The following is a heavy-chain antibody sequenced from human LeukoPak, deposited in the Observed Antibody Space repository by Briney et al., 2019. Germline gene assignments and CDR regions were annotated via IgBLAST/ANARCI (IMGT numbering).Heavy chain of an antibody. CDR1: GFIFSDYS. Sequence: PGGSLRLSCAASGFIFSDYSMSWVRQAPGKGLEWVSNIRSNGRDTYYTDSVKGRFTISRDNSKNTLYLEMNSLRAEDTAVYYCAKGGYTTCFDPWGHGTLVTVCS. J-gene: IGHJ5*02. CDR2: IRSNGRDT. CDR3: AKGGYTTCFDP. V-gene: IGHV3-23*01. D-gene: IGHD2-15*01.